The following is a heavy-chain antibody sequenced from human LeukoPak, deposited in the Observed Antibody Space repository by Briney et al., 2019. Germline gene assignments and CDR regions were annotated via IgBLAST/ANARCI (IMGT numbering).Heavy chain of an antibody. CDR2: ISWKSALT. J-gene: IGHJ3*02. CDR1: GFTLENYA. D-gene: IGHD2-8*01. CDR3: VREKPINGFRVFDM. Sequence: SGGSLRLSCAASGFTLENYAMEWVRQAPGKCLEWVSGISWKSALTAYAESVRGRFTISREDAKNSLYLQMNSLSVEDTALYYCVREKPINGFRVFDMWGQGTMVTVSS. V-gene: IGHV3-9*01.